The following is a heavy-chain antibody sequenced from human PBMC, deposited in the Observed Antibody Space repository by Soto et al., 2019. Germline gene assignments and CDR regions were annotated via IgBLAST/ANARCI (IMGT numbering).Heavy chain of an antibody. CDR2: IRSKANSYST. CDR1: GFTFSGSA. D-gene: IGHD3-9*01. J-gene: IGHJ3*02. Sequence: GGSLRLSCAASGFTFSGSAMHWVRQASGKGLEWVGGIRSKANSYSTAYAASVKGRFTISRDDSKNTAYLQMNSLKTEDTAVYYCTSTYFDWLHDAFDIWGQGTMVTV. V-gene: IGHV3-73*01. CDR3: TSTYFDWLHDAFDI.